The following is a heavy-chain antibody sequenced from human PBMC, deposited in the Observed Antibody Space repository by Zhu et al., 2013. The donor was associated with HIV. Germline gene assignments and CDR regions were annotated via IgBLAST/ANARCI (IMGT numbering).Heavy chain of an antibody. J-gene: IGHJ3*02. CDR1: GGSFSGYY. V-gene: IGHV4-34*01. CDR2: INHSGST. CDR3: ARVRDYYDSSGYMVRLWAFDI. Sequence: QVQLQQWGAGLLKPSETLSLTCAVYGGSFSGYYWSWIRQPPGKGLEWIGEINHSGSTNYNPSLKSRVTISVDTSKNQFSLKLSSVTAADTAVYYCARVRDYYDSSGYMVRLWAFDIWGQGTMVTVSS. D-gene: IGHD3-22*01.